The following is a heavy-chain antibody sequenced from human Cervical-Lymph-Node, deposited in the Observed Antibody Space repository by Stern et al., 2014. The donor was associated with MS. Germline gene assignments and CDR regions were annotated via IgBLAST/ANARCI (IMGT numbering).Heavy chain of an antibody. CDR3: ARDLAAYRYYFDS. CDR1: GYSFTGYY. Sequence: VQLVESGTDVKKPGASAKVSCEASGYSFTGYYIHWVRKAPGQGLEWMGWTNPSTGATTYAQNFEGRVTITRDTSITTSYMELSRLSSDDTAVYYCARDLAAYRYYFDSWGPGTLVTVSS. V-gene: IGHV1-2*02. J-gene: IGHJ4*02. CDR2: TNPSTGAT.